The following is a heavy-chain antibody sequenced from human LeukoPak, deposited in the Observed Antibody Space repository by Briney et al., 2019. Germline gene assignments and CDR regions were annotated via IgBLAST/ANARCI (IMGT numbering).Heavy chain of an antibody. Sequence: GSLRLSCVGSGFTFSSLWMSWVRQIPGKGLEWVANIKQDGSEVYYVDSVKGRFTISRDNSKNTLYLQMNSLRAEDTAVYYCGATYDFWSGYYADYWGQGTLVTVSS. CDR3: GATYDFWSGYYADY. CDR1: GFTFSSLW. V-gene: IGHV3-7*01. J-gene: IGHJ4*02. D-gene: IGHD3-3*01. CDR2: IKQDGSEV.